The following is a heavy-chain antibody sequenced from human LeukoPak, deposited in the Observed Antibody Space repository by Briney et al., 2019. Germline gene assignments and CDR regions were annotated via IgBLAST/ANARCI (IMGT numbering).Heavy chain of an antibody. CDR2: IKSKTDGGTT. Sequence: GGSLRLSCGVSGFTFSSYGMSWVRQAPGKGLEWVGRIKSKTDGGTTDYAAPVKGRFTIPRDDSNTTLYVQVNSLKTEDTAVYYCLVWNYGYSYMDVWGKGTTVTVSS. J-gene: IGHJ6*03. CDR1: GFTFSSYG. CDR3: LVWNYGYSYMDV. V-gene: IGHV3-15*01. D-gene: IGHD1-1*01.